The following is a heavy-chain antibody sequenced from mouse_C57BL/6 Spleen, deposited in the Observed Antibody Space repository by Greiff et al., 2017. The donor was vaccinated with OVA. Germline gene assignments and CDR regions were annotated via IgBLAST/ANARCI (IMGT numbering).Heavy chain of an antibody. CDR1: GYAFSSYW. Sequence: VQLQQSGAELVKPGASVKISCKASGYAFSSYWMNWVKQRPGKGLEWIGQIYPGDGDTNYNGKFKGKATLTADKSSSTAYMQLSSLTSEDSAVYFCARGITTVVAPYWYSDVWGTGTTVTVSS. V-gene: IGHV1-80*01. D-gene: IGHD1-1*01. CDR2: IYPGDGDT. J-gene: IGHJ1*03. CDR3: ARGITTVVAPYWYSDV.